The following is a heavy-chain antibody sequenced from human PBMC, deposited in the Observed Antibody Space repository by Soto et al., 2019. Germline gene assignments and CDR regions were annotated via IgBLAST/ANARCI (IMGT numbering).Heavy chain of an antibody. CDR3: ARGDSIQWFDP. Sequence: SETLALTCTVSGGSISSGDYYWSWIRQPPGKVLEWIGYIYYSGSTYYNPSLKSRVTISGDTSKNQFSLKLNSVTAAEKAVYYCARGDSIQWFDPGGQGTLVTVSS. D-gene: IGHD3-16*01. CDR1: GGSISSGDYY. J-gene: IGHJ5*02. V-gene: IGHV4-30-4*02. CDR2: IYYSGST.